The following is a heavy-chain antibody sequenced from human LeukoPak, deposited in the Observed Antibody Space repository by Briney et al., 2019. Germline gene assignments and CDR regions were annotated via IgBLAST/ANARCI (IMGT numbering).Heavy chain of an antibody. D-gene: IGHD3-22*01. Sequence: SETLSLTCTVSGGSISSYYWNWIRQLPGKGLEWIGYIYYSGSTNYNPSLKSRVTISVDTSKNQFSLRLSSVTAADTAVYYCARDYYDSSGYRTFDYWGQGTLVTVSS. V-gene: IGHV4-59*01. CDR2: IYYSGST. CDR1: GGSISSYY. J-gene: IGHJ4*02. CDR3: ARDYYDSSGYRTFDY.